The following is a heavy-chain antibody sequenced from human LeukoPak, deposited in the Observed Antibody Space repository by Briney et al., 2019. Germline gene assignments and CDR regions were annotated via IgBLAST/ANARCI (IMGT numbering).Heavy chain of an antibody. Sequence: ASANVSCKASGGTFSSYAISWVRQAPGQGLEWMGRIIPIFGIANYAQKFQGRVTITADKSTSTAYMELSSLRSEDTAVYYCAREWELNYYDSSGYYSYYFDYWGQGTLVTVSS. D-gene: IGHD3-22*01. CDR3: AREWELNYYDSSGYYSYYFDY. J-gene: IGHJ4*02. V-gene: IGHV1-69*04. CDR2: IIPIFGIA. CDR1: GGTFSSYA.